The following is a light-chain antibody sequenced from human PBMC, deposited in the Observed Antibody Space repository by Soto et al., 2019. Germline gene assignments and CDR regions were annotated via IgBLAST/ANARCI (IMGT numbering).Light chain of an antibody. J-gene: IGLJ3*02. CDR2: LEGSGSY. Sequence: QPVLTQSSSASASLGSSVKLTCTLSSGHSTYIIAWHQQQPGKAPRFLMKLEGSGSYNKGSGFPDRFSGSSSGADRYLTISNLQSEDEADYYCETWDSNTRVFGGGTQLTVL. V-gene: IGLV4-60*03. CDR3: ETWDSNTRV. CDR1: SGHSTYI.